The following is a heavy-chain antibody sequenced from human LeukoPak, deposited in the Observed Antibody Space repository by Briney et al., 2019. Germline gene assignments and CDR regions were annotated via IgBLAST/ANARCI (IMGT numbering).Heavy chain of an antibody. Sequence: ASVKVSCKASGYTFTDHYMHWVRQAPGQGLEWMGWINPNSGGTNYAQKFQGRVTMSRDTSIGTAYMELSRLRSDDTAVFYCAKEETSDYGSGSYYNNWGQGTLVTVSS. CDR2: INPNSGGT. J-gene: IGHJ4*02. CDR1: GYTFTDHY. V-gene: IGHV1-2*02. D-gene: IGHD3-10*01. CDR3: AKEETSDYGSGSYYNN.